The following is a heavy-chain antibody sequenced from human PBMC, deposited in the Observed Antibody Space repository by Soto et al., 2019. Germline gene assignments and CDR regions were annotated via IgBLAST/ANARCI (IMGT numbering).Heavy chain of an antibody. CDR3: ARSTDYSSYFFDY. J-gene: IGHJ4*02. CDR2: IYGGGIT. D-gene: IGHD4-4*01. CDR1: GLTVSSNY. V-gene: IGHV3-66*01. Sequence: HPGGSLRLSCAASGLTVSSNYMSWVRQAPGKGLEWVSIIYGGGITYYAGSVKGRFTISRDNSKNTLYLQMNSLRAEDTAAYYCARSTDYSSYFFDYWGQGTLVTVSS.